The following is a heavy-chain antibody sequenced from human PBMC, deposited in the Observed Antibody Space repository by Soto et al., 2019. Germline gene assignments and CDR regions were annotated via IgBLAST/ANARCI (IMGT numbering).Heavy chain of an antibody. Sequence: SETLSLTCTVSGGSISSYYWSWIRQPPGKGLEWIGYIYYSGSTNYNPSLKSRVTISVDTSKNQFSLKLSSVTAADTAVYYCAAYGVLGSSGYYSYWGQGTLVTVSS. J-gene: IGHJ4*02. D-gene: IGHD3-22*01. CDR1: GGSISSYY. V-gene: IGHV4-59*01. CDR2: IYYSGST. CDR3: AAYGVLGSSGYYSY.